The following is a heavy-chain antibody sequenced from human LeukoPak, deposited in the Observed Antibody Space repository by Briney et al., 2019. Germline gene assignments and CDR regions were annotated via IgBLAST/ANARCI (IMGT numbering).Heavy chain of an antibody. V-gene: IGHV1-46*01. Sequence: VASVKVSCKASGYTFTSYGISWVRQAPGQGLEWMGIINPSGGSTSYAQKFQGRVTMTRDMSTSTVYMELSSLRSEDTAVYYCARDNMVRGDYYYMDVWGKGTTVTVSS. CDR1: GYTFTSYG. D-gene: IGHD3-10*01. CDR3: ARDNMVRGDYYYMDV. J-gene: IGHJ6*03. CDR2: INPSGGST.